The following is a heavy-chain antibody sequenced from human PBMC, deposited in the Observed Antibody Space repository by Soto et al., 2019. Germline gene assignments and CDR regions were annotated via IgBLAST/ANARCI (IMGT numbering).Heavy chain of an antibody. D-gene: IGHD3-10*01. V-gene: IGHV3-7*03. CDR3: ARPRFRGMDV. Sequence: EMQLVESGGGLVQPGRSLRLSCVASGFRLSNHFMNWVRQAPGKGLEWVATIKEDGREKYYVESVEGRFTISRDNAKNSLYLEVSNVRDGDTAVYYCARPRFRGMDVWGQGTTVTVSS. J-gene: IGHJ6*02. CDR1: GFRLSNHF. CDR2: IKEDGREK.